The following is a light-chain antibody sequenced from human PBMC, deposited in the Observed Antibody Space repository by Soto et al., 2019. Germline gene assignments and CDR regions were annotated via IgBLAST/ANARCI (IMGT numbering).Light chain of an antibody. Sequence: EIVLTQSPGTLVLASGERATLPCRAIQSVSSSYLAWYQQKPGQSPRLLIYGATARATGIPDRFSGSGSGTDFTLTISGLESEDFAVYYCQQYISSPPAWTFGQGTKVDI. CDR1: QSVSSSY. CDR3: QQYISSPPAWT. V-gene: IGKV3-20*01. J-gene: IGKJ1*01. CDR2: GAT.